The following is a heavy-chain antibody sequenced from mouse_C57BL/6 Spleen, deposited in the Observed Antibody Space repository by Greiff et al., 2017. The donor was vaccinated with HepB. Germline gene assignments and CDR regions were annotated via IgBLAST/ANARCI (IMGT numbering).Heavy chain of an antibody. CDR2: INPSSGYT. V-gene: IGHV1-7*01. J-gene: IGHJ2*01. CDR1: GYTFTSYW. D-gene: IGHD1-1*01. CDR3: ARSDYGSSYADYFDY. Sequence: QVHVKQSGAELAKPGASVKLSCKASGYTFTSYWMHWVKQRPGQGLEWIGYINPSSGYTKYNQKFKDKATLTADKSSSTAYMQLSSLTYEDSAVYYCARSDYGSSYADYFDYWGQGTTLTVSS.